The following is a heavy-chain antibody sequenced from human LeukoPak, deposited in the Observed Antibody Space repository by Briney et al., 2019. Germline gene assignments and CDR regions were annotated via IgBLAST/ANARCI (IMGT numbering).Heavy chain of an antibody. CDR2: IYTSGST. CDR1: GGSISSYY. J-gene: IGHJ4*02. Sequence: SETLSLTCTVSGGSISSYYWSWIRQPAGKGLEWIGRIYTSGSTNYNPSLKSRVTMSVDTSKNQFSLKLSSVTAADTAVYYCARRPYSYGSLGFYDYWGQGTLVTVSS. CDR3: ARRPYSYGSLGFYDY. V-gene: IGHV4-4*07. D-gene: IGHD5-18*01.